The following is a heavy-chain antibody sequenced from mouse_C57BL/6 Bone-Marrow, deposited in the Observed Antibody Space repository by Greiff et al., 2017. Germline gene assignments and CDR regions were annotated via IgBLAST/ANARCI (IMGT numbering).Heavy chain of an antibody. CDR2: IYPGDGDT. V-gene: IGHV1-82*01. Sequence: QVQLQQSGPELVKPGASVKISCKASGYAFSSSWMNWVKQRPGKGLEWIGRIYPGDGDTNYNGKFKGKATLTAYKSSSTAYMQLSSLTSEDSAVYFCARPRYFDVWGTGTTVTVSS. CDR3: ARPRYFDV. CDR1: GYAFSSSW. J-gene: IGHJ1*03.